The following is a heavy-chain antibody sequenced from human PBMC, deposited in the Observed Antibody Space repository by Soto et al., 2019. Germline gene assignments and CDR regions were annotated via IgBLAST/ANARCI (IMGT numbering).Heavy chain of an antibody. CDR1: GFTISSYA. V-gene: IGHV3-23*01. D-gene: IGHD6-19*01. CDR3: ANPVAVDSYYYGMDV. J-gene: IGHJ6*02. CDR2: ISGSGGST. Sequence: GGSLRLSCAASGFTISSYAMSWVRPAPGKGLEWVSAISGSGGSTYYADSVKGRFTISRDNSKNTLYLQMNSLRAEDTAVYYCANPVAVDSYYYGMDVWGQGTTVTVSS.